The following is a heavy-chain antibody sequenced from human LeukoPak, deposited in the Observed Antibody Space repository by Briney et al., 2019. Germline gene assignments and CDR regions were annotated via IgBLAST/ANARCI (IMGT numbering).Heavy chain of an antibody. CDR1: GFSLSTSKMC. D-gene: IGHD4-23*01. J-gene: IGHJ3*02. CDR2: IDWDDDK. Sequence: SGPTLVNPTQTLTLTCTFSGFSLSTSKMCVSWIRQPPGKALEWLARIDWDDDKYYSTSLKTRLTISKDTSKNQVVLTMTNMDPVDTATYYCARILIEDYGGNSDAFDIWGQGTMVTVSS. V-gene: IGHV2-70*11. CDR3: ARILIEDYGGNSDAFDI.